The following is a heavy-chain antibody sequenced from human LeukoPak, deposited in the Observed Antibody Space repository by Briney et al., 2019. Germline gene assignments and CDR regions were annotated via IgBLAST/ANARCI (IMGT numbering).Heavy chain of an antibody. CDR1: GYTFTSYY. J-gene: IGHJ4*02. Sequence: EASVKVSRKASGYTFTSYYMHWVRQAPGQGLEWMGIINPSGGSTSYAQKFQGRVTMTRDTSTSTVYMELSSLRSEDTAVYYCARSGSQAYFDYWGQGTLVTVSS. CDR3: ARSGSQAYFDY. D-gene: IGHD1-26*01. V-gene: IGHV1-46*01. CDR2: INPSGGST.